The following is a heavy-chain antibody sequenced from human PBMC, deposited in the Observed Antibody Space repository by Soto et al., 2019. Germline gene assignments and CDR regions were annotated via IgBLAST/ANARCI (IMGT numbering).Heavy chain of an antibody. CDR2: IYSGGDT. Sequence: PGGSLRLSCAASGFSVSSDYMSWVRQAPGKGLEWVSLIYSGGDTYYADSVKGRFTISRDVSSNTIYLHMTSLRADDTAIYYCTRAGSDPGNFYISNYYAMDVCGRGTTVTVS. CDR1: GFSVSSDY. CDR3: TRAGSDPGNFYISNYYAMDV. V-gene: IGHV3-53*01. J-gene: IGHJ6*02. D-gene: IGHD3-10*01.